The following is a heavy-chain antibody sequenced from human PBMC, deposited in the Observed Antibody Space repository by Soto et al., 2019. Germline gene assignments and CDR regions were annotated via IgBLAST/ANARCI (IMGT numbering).Heavy chain of an antibody. CDR3: AKYRRQQLVLYYFDY. CDR2: ISYDGSNK. J-gene: IGHJ4*02. Sequence: QVQLVESGGVVVQPGRSLRLSCAASGFTFSSYGMHWVRQAPGKGLEWVAVISYDGSNKYYADSVKGRFTISRDNSKNTLYLQMNSLRAEDTAVYYFAKYRRQQLVLYYFDYWGQGTLVTVSS. D-gene: IGHD6-13*01. CDR1: GFTFSSYG. V-gene: IGHV3-30*18.